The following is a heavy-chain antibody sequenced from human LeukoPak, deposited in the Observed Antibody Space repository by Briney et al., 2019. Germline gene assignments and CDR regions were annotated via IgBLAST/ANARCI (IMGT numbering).Heavy chain of an antibody. CDR2: RSIYSGKT. V-gene: IGHV1-18*01. CDR3: ARGGPFPSSSSSREYYLDY. D-gene: IGHD6-6*01. CDR1: GYDFINYG. J-gene: IGHJ4*02. Sequence: GASVKVSCKASGYDFINYGISWVGQAPGQGLEWMGWRSIYSGKTDYKLQGRVTMTTDTSTSTAYMELRSLRSDDTAVYYCARGGPFPSSSSSREYYLDYWGQGTLVTVSS.